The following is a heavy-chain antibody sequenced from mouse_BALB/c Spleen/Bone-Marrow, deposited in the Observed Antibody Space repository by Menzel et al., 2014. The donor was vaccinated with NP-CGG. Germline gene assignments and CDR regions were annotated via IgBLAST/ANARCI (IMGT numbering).Heavy chain of an antibody. CDR1: GYTFTDYN. V-gene: IGHV1-18*01. J-gene: IGHJ1*01. CDR2: INPNNGGT. D-gene: IGHD1-1*01. Sequence: VQLQQSGPELVKPGASVKIPCKASGYTFTDYNMDWVKQSHGKSLEWIGDINPNNGGTIYNQKFKGKATLTVDKSSNTAYMELRSLTSEDTAVYYCARFYYYGSSYWYFDVWGAGTTVTVSS. CDR3: ARFYYYGSSYWYFDV.